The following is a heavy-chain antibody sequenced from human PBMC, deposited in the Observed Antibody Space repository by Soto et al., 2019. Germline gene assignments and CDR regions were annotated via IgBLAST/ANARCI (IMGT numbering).Heavy chain of an antibody. CDR2: ISAHNGNT. Sequence: QVHLVQSGAEVKKPWASVKVSFKGSGYDFTTYGITWVRQAPGQGLEWMGWISAHNGNTNYVQKLQGRVTVTRDTSTSTAYMELRSLRSDDTAVYYCARGRYGDYWGQGALVTVSS. V-gene: IGHV1-18*01. D-gene: IGHD1-1*01. CDR3: ARGRYGDY. J-gene: IGHJ4*02. CDR1: GYDFTTYG.